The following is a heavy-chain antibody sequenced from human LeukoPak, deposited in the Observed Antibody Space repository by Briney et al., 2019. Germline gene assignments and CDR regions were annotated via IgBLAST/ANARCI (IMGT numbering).Heavy chain of an antibody. CDR3: ARPRSGWWDFDY. D-gene: IGHD6-19*01. CDR2: IWYDGSNK. J-gene: IGHJ4*02. V-gene: IGHV3-33*01. Sequence: PGRSLSLSCATSGFTFSDYGVHWVRRPPGMGLERVAVIWYDGSNKYYADSVKGRFTISRDNSKNTLYLQMNSLRAEDTAVYYCARPRSGWWDFDYWGQGTLVTVSS. CDR1: GFTFSDYG.